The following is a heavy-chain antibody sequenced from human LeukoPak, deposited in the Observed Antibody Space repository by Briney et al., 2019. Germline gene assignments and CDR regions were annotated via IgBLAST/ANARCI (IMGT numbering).Heavy chain of an antibody. CDR1: GGSISSINW. CDR2: IYHSGST. V-gene: IGHV4-4*02. D-gene: IGHD3-10*01. CDR3: ARDYYASGTYPSSDYYMDV. Sequence: SETLSLTCGVSGGSISSINWWSWVRQAPGKGLEWIGEIYHSGSTIYNPSLKSRATISVDKSQSQFSLKLTSVTAADTAVYFCARDYYASGTYPSSDYYMDVWGKGTTVIVSS. J-gene: IGHJ6*03.